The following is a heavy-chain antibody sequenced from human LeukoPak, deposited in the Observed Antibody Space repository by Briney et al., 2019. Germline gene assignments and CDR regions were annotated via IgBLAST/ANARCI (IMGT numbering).Heavy chain of an antibody. CDR2: INHSGST. J-gene: IGHJ6*03. Sequence: SETLSLTCAVYGGSFSGYYCSWIRQPPGKGLEWIGEINHSGSTNYNPSLKSRVTISVDTPKNQFSLKLSSVTAADTAVYYCARGNYYYYMDVWGKGTTVTVSS. V-gene: IGHV4-34*01. CDR1: GGSFSGYY. CDR3: ARGNYYYYMDV.